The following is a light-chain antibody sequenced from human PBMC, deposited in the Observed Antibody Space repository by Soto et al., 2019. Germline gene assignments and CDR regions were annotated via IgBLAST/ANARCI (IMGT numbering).Light chain of an antibody. CDR3: QQSYREIP. V-gene: IGKV1-39*01. Sequence: DIQMTQSPSSLSASVGDRVTITCRASQSISSYLNWYQQKPGKAPKLLIYTASSLQSGVPSRFSGSGSGTDFTLTISSLQPEDFATYYCQQSYREIPLGYGIRLEIK. CDR1: QSISSY. CDR2: TAS. J-gene: IGKJ5*01.